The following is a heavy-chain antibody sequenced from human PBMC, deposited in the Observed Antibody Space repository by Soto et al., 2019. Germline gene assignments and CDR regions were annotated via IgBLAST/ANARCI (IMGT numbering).Heavy chain of an antibody. V-gene: IGHV2-5*01. J-gene: IGHJ5*02. D-gene: IGHD1-7*01. CDR2: IYWNDDM. CDR3: ESAYDWNYA. CDR1: FFSLTTIGVG. Sequence: CGPTLLNPTHTLTLTFTFSFFSLTTIGVGVGCIRQPPGKALEWLASIYWNDDMRYSPSLKSRLTITKDTSKNKVVLTMNNMDTVETDTYYCESAYDWNYAWGQGILVTISS.